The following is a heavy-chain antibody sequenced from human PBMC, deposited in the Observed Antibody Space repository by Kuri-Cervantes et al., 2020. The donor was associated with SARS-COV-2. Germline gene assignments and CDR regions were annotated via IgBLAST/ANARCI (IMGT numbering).Heavy chain of an antibody. V-gene: IGHV3-30-3*01. J-gene: IGHJ2*01. Sequence: GGSLRLSCAASGFTFSSYAMYWVRQAPGKGLEWVAVISYDGSNKYYADSVKGRFTISRDNSKNTLCLQMNSLRAEDTAVYYCARGNDFWSGRDWYFDLWGRGTLVTVSS. D-gene: IGHD3-3*01. CDR2: ISYDGSNK. CDR3: ARGNDFWSGRDWYFDL. CDR1: GFTFSSYA.